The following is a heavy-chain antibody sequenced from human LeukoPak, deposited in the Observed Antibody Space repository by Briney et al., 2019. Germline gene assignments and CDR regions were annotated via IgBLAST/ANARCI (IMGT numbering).Heavy chain of an antibody. V-gene: IGHV4-4*07. CDR1: GGSISSYY. Sequence: SSETLSLTCTVSGGSISSYYWSWIRQPAGKGLEWIGRIYTSGSTNYNPSLKSRVTISVDKSKNPFSLKLSSVTAADTAVYYCARYDCGGDCYLDYWGQGTLVTVSS. D-gene: IGHD2-21*02. CDR3: ARYDCGGDCYLDY. J-gene: IGHJ4*02. CDR2: IYTSGST.